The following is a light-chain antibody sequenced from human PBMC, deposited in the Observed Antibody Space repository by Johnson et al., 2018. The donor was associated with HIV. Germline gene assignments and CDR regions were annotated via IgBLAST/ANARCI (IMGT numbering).Light chain of an antibody. V-gene: IGLV1-51*01. CDR1: GSNIGNNY. J-gene: IGLJ1*01. CDR2: DNN. CDR3: GTWDSSLSAFV. Sequence: QSVLTQPPSVSAAPGQKVTISCSGSGSNIGNNYVSWYQQLPGTAPKLLIYDNNKRPSRIPDRFSGSKSGTSATLGITGLQTGDEADYYCGTWDSSLSAFVFGTVTKVTVL.